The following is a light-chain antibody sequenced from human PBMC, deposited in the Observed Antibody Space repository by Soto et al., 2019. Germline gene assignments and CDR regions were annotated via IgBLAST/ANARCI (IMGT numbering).Light chain of an antibody. V-gene: IGLV2-8*01. J-gene: IGLJ1*01. CDR3: SSYAGNNDYV. Sequence: QSVLTQPPSASGSPGQSVTISCTGTSSDVGGYNYVSWYQHHPGKAPKLMVYEVSKRPSGVPDCFSGSKSDNTTSLTVSGLQAEDEADYYCSSYAGNNDYVFGTGTKVTVL. CDR1: SSDVGGYNY. CDR2: EVS.